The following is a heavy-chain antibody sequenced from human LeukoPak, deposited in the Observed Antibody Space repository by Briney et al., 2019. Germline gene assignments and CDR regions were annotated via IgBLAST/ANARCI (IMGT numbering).Heavy chain of an antibody. D-gene: IGHD3-3*01. V-gene: IGHV3-48*01. CDR2: ICSGGTT. CDR3: ARDQDDSRNAYYVSYSYYMDV. J-gene: IGHJ6*03. Sequence: GGSLRLSCAASGFTFSTYSMNWVRQAPGKGLEWVSYICSGGTTYYPDSVKGRFTISRDDAKNSLYLQMNSLTAEDTAVYYCARDQDDSRNAYYVSYSYYMDVWGKGTTVLVSS. CDR1: GFTFSTYS.